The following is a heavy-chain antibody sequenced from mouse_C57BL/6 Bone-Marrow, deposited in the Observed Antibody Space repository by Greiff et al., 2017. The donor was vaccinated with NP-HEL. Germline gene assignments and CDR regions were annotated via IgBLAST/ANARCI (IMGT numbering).Heavy chain of an antibody. CDR1: GYAFTNYL. Sequence: QVQLQQSGAELVRPGTSVKVSCKASGYAFTNYLIEWVKQRPGQGLEWIGVINPGSGGTKYNEKFKGKATLTADKSSSTAYMQLSSLTSEDSAVYVCARSGDYDWFAYWGQGTLVTVSA. J-gene: IGHJ3*01. CDR3: ARSGDYDWFAY. D-gene: IGHD2-4*01. CDR2: INPGSGGT. V-gene: IGHV1-54*01.